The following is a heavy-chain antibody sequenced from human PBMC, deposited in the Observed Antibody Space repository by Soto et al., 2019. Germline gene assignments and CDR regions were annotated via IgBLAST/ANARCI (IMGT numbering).Heavy chain of an antibody. CDR1: GFTFSSYA. D-gene: IGHD6-19*01. CDR3: AEDQYSSRAFDI. CDR2: ISGSGGST. V-gene: IGHV3-23*01. J-gene: IGHJ3*02. Sequence: GGSLRLSCAASGFTFSSYAMSWVRQAPGKGLEWVSAISGSGGSTYYADSVKGRFTISRDNSKNTLYLQMNSLRAEDTAVYYCAEDQYSSRAFDIWGQGTMVTVSS.